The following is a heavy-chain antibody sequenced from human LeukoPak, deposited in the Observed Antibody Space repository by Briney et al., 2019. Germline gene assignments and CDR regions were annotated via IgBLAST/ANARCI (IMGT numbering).Heavy chain of an antibody. CDR1: GYTFTGYY. V-gene: IGHV1-2*02. J-gene: IGHJ4*02. D-gene: IGHD3-22*01. CDR3: ARGGYYYDSSGESSPGY. CDR2: INPDNGGT. Sequence: GASVKVSCKASGYTFTGYYMHWVRQAPGQGLEWMGWINPDNGGTNYAQKFQGRVTMTRDMSISTAYMELSRLRSDDTAVYYCARGGYYYDSSGESSPGYWGQGTLVTASA.